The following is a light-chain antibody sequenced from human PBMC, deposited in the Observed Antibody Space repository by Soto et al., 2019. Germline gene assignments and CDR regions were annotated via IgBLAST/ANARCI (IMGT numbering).Light chain of an antibody. CDR1: QDISNT. Sequence: AIQLTQSPSSLSASVGDSVPITCRATQDISNTLAWYQHKPGRGPTLLIFDASTLESGVPSRFTGSGSGTHFTLTISSLQPEDFATYICQQCKGYPITFGQGTRVEV. V-gene: IGKV1-13*02. CDR2: DAS. CDR3: QQCKGYPIT. J-gene: IGKJ5*01.